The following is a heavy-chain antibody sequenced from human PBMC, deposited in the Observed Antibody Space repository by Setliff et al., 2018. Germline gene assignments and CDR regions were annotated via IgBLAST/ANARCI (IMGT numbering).Heavy chain of an antibody. CDR2: FDPEDGET. V-gene: IGHV1-24*01. Sequence: AASVKVSCKVSGYTLTELSRHWVRQAPGKGLEWMGGFDPEDGETIYAQKFQGRVTMTEDTSTDTAYMELSSLRSEDTAVYYCATMYYYDSSGYLGHAFDIWGQGTMVTVSS. CDR1: GYTLTELS. CDR3: ATMYYYDSSGYLGHAFDI. D-gene: IGHD3-22*01. J-gene: IGHJ3*02.